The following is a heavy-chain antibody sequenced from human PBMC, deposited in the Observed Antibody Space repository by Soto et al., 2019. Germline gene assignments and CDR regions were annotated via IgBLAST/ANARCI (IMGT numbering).Heavy chain of an antibody. CDR1: GFTFSSYA. D-gene: IGHD6-19*01. V-gene: IGHV3-23*01. Sequence: EVQLLESGGGLVQPGGSLRLSCAASGFTFSSYAMSWVRQAPGKVLEWVSAISGSGGSTYYADSVKGRFTISRDNSKNTLYLQMNSLRAEDTAVYYCAKWLPPNRRGWYVGGDGMDVWGQGPTVTVSS. CDR2: ISGSGGST. J-gene: IGHJ6*02. CDR3: AKWLPPNRRGWYVGGDGMDV.